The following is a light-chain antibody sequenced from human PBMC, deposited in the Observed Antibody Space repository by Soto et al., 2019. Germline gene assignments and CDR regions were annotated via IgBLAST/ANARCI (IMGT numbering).Light chain of an antibody. V-gene: IGKV3-20*01. Sequence: EIVLTQSPGTLSLSPGERATLSCRASQNVTSSYLAWYQQKPGQAPRLLIYGASRRATGIPDRFSGSGSGTDFTLTISRLEPEDFAVYYCQQYGRSPPYTFGQGTNLEIK. CDR1: QNVTSSY. CDR3: QQYGRSPPYT. CDR2: GAS. J-gene: IGKJ2*01.